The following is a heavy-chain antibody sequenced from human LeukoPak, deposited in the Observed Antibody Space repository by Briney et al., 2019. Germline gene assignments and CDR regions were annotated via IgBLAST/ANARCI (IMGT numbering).Heavy chain of an antibody. CDR3: AMSTLPNFAPDH. CDR2: ISHSGSS. Sequence: SESLSLTCVVSGDSVTSSNWWCCVRQPPNKGLWCSGEISHSGSSNYNPSMRSRLTTGVDKSKQQFWIKLTSVTAAETAIYFCAMSTLPNFAPDHWGHQPLVIVS. CDR1: GDSVTSSNW. D-gene: IGHD5/OR15-5a*01. J-gene: IGHJ4*01. V-gene: IGHV4-4*02.